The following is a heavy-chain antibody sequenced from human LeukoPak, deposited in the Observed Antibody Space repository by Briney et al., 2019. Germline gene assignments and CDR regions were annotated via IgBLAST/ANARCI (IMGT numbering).Heavy chain of an antibody. J-gene: IGHJ4*02. V-gene: IGHV3-30*18. CDR2: ISYDGNNN. Sequence: QPGGSLRLSCAASGFTFSRYGMHWVRQAPGRGLEWVALISYDGNNNYYADSVKGRFTFSRDNSKNTLYLQMNSLRAEDTAVYFCAKDQRGDILTGSPFDYWGQGTLVTVSS. D-gene: IGHD3-9*01. CDR3: AKDQRGDILTGSPFDY. CDR1: GFTFSRYG.